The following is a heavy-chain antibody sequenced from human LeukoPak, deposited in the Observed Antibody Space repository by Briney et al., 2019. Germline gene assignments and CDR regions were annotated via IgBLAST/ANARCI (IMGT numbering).Heavy chain of an antibody. D-gene: IGHD4-17*01. CDR2: TYYRSKWYN. CDR1: GDSVSSNSAT. J-gene: IGHJ3*02. Sequence: SQTLSLTCAISGDSVSSNSATWNWIRQSPSRGLEWLGRTYYRSKWYNDYAESVKSRITINPDTSKNQFSLKLSSVTAADTAVYYCARASGLKRTVTDAFDIWGQGTMVTVSS. CDR3: ARASGLKRTVTDAFDI. V-gene: IGHV6-1*01.